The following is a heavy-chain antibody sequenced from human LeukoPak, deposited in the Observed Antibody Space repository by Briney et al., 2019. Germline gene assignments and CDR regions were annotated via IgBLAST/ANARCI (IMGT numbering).Heavy chain of an antibody. CDR1: GFTFSSYG. Sequence: GGSLRLSCAVSGFTFSSYGMHWVRQAPGKGLEWVAFIRYDGSNKYYADSVKGRFTISRDNSKNTLYLQMNSLRAEDTAVYYCAKDGLPEPQWLEPDPLYYYYYYYMDVWGKGTTVTISS. D-gene: IGHD6-19*01. V-gene: IGHV3-30*02. CDR3: AKDGLPEPQWLEPDPLYYYYYYYMDV. CDR2: IRYDGSNK. J-gene: IGHJ6*03.